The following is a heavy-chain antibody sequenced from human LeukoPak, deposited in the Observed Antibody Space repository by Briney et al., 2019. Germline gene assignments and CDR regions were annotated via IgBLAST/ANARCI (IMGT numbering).Heavy chain of an antibody. CDR1: GFTFDDYG. D-gene: IGHD3-22*01. J-gene: IGHJ4*02. CDR2: INWNGGST. Sequence: GGSLRLSCAASGFTFDDYGISWVRQALGKGLEWVSGINWNGGSTGYADSVKGRFTISRDNAKNSLYLQMNSLRAEDTAVYYCARVGSGYSGDYLDYWGQGTLVTVSS. V-gene: IGHV3-20*04. CDR3: ARVGSGYSGDYLDY.